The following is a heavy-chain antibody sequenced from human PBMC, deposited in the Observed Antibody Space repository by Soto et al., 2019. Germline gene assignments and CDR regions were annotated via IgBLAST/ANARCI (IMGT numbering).Heavy chain of an antibody. Sequence: QVQLQQWGAGLLKPSETLSLTCAVYGGSFSGYYWSWIRQPPGKGLEWIGEINHSGSTNYNPSLKDRVTTSVDTSRNQFSLKLRSVTGADTAVYDCARSGWWTTVDFWGQGTLVTVSS. CDR2: INHSGST. CDR3: ARSGWWTTVDF. V-gene: IGHV4-34*01. D-gene: IGHD4-17*01. J-gene: IGHJ4*02. CDR1: GGSFSGYY.